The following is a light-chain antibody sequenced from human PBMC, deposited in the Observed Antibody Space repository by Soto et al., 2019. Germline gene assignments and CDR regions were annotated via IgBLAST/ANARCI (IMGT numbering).Light chain of an antibody. CDR3: QQYNSYWGT. J-gene: IGKJ1*01. Sequence: DIQMTQSPSTLFASVGDRVTITSRASQSISRWLAWYKQKPGKAPKLMSYDASSLESGVPSRFRGSGSGTEFTLTISSLKPDDFETYYCQQYNSYWGTFGQGTKVDIK. CDR2: DAS. CDR1: QSISRW. V-gene: IGKV1-5*01.